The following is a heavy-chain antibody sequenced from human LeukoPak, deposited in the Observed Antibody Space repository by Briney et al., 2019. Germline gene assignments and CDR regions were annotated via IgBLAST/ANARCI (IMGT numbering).Heavy chain of an antibody. J-gene: IGHJ4*02. CDR1: GGSISSGDYY. CDR3: ARVSGAAFPFTDY. Sequence: SETLSLTCTVSGGSISSGDYYWSWIRQPPGKGLEWIGYIYYSGSTYYNPSLKSRVTISVDTSKNQFSLKLSSVTAADTAVYYCARVSGAAFPFTDYWGQGTLVTVSS. CDR2: IYYSGST. V-gene: IGHV4-30-4*01. D-gene: IGHD3-10*01.